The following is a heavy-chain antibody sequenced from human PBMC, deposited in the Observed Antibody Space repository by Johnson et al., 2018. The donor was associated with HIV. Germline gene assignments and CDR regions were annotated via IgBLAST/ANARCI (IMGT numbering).Heavy chain of an antibody. J-gene: IGHJ3*02. CDR3: ARSRGKQLADAFDI. D-gene: IGHD6-6*01. CDR1: GFTVSSNY. CDR2: ISYDGSYK. V-gene: IGHV3-30*14. Sequence: QVQLVESGGGLIQPGGSLRLSCAASGFTVSSNYMSWVRQAPGKGLEWVAVISYDGSYKYYADSVKGRFTISRDNSKNTLYLQMGSLRAEDMAVYYCARSRGKQLADAFDIWGQGTMVTVSS.